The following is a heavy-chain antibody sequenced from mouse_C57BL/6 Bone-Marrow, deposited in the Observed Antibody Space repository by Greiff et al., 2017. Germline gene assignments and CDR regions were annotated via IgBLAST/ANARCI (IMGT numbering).Heavy chain of an antibody. J-gene: IGHJ1*03. CDR2: INPVSSTI. D-gene: IGHD1-2*01. V-gene: IGHV4-1*01. CDR1: GIDFSRYW. CDR3: ARWGPHYPYWYFDV. Sequence: EVQLMESGGGLVQPGGSLKLSCAASGIDFSRYWMSWVRRTPGKGLEWIGEINPVSSTINYAPSLKDKFIISRDNAKNTLYLQMRKVRSEDTALYYCARWGPHYPYWYFDVWGTGTTVTVSS.